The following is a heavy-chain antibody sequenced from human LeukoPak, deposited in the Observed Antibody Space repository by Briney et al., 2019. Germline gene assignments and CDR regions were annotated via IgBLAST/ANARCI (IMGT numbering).Heavy chain of an antibody. D-gene: IGHD2-2*01. J-gene: IGHJ4*02. Sequence: GGSLRLSCAASGFTFDDNGMSWVRQAPGEGLEWVSGIDWNGGSTGYADSVKGRFTISRDNAKNSLYMQMNSLRAEDTAVYYCARVAGYCDSTSNCYSDYWGQGTLVTVSS. V-gene: IGHV3-20*04. CDR2: IDWNGGST. CDR3: ARVAGYCDSTSNCYSDY. CDR1: GFTFDDNG.